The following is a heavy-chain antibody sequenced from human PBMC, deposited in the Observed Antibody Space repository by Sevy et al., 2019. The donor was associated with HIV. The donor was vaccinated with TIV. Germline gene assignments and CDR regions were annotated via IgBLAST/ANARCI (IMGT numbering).Heavy chain of an antibody. Sequence: SETLSLTCTVSGGSVSSSSYYWGWIRQPPGKGLDWIGSIYYSGSTYYNPSLKSRVTISVDTSKNQFSLKVRSVTAADTAVYYCARAPEENYDYITGSFDYWGQGTLVTVSS. CDR3: ARAPEENYDYITGSFDY. V-gene: IGHV4-39*01. CDR1: GGSVSSSSYY. CDR2: IYYSGST. D-gene: IGHD3-16*01. J-gene: IGHJ4*02.